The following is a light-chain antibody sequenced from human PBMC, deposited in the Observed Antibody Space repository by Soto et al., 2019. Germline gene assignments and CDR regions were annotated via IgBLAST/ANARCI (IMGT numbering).Light chain of an antibody. J-gene: IGLJ3*02. CDR2: EVN. CDR3: SSYAGTNTLV. CDR1: SRDVGGFDY. V-gene: IGLV2-8*01. Sequence: ALTQPRCVSGSRGQSVTMSCNEASRDVGGFDYVSWYQQYPGKAPRLMIYEVNERPSGVPDRFSGSKSGNTASLTVSGLRAEDEADYYCSSYAGTNTLVFGGGTKVTVL.